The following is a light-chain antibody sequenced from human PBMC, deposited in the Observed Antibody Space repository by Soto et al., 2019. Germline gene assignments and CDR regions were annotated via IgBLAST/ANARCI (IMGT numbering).Light chain of an antibody. Sequence: IVLTQSPGTLSLSPGERATLSCRASQSVTSGYLAWYQQIPGQVPRLLVYAASTRATVIPDRFSGGGSGTDFTLTIHRLEPGDFAVYYCQQYGSSPYTFGGGTKVQI. CDR1: QSVTSGY. CDR3: QQYGSSPYT. V-gene: IGKV3-20*01. CDR2: AAS. J-gene: IGKJ4*01.